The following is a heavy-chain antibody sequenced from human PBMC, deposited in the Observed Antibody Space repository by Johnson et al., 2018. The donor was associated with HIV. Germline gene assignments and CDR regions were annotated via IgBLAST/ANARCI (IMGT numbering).Heavy chain of an antibody. CDR1: GFPFSSYG. J-gene: IGHJ3*02. V-gene: IGHV3-30*18. Sequence: QVQLVESGGGVVQPGRPLRLSCAASGFPFSSYGMHWVRQAPGKGLEWVAVTSYDGSNKYYADSVKGRFTISRDNSKNTLYLQMNSLRPEDTAVYYCAKSGLFVLVVYAPDVFDIWGQGTMVTVSS. D-gene: IGHD2-8*02. CDR3: AKSGLFVLVVYAPDVFDI. CDR2: TSYDGSNK.